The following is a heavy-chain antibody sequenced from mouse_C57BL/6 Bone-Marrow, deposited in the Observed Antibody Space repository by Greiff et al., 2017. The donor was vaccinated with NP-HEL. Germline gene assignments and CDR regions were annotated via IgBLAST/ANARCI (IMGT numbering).Heavy chain of an antibody. D-gene: IGHD1-3*01. CDR1: GYTFTSYG. J-gene: IGHJ2*01. V-gene: IGHV1-81*01. CDR3: ARGGVEEYYFDY. CDR2: IYPRSGNT. Sequence: QVQLQESGAELARPGASVKLSCKASGYTFTSYGISWVKQRTGQGLEWIGEIYPRSGNTYYNEKFKGKATLTADKSSSTAYMVLRSLTSEDSAVYFCARGGVEEYYFDYWGQGTTLTVSS.